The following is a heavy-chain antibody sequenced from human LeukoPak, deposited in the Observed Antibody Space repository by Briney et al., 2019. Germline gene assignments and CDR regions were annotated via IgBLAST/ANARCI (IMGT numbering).Heavy chain of an antibody. V-gene: IGHV7-4-1*01. Sequence: VASVKVSCKASGYIFDIYALIWVRQAPRQGLELMGWINTNTGNPTYAQGFTGRFVFSLDTSVSTAYYCARDYTLTLGTTTYFQHWGQGTLVTVSS. CDR1: GYIFDIYA. D-gene: IGHD1-7*01. CDR2: INTNTGNP. CDR3: QH. J-gene: IGHJ1*01.